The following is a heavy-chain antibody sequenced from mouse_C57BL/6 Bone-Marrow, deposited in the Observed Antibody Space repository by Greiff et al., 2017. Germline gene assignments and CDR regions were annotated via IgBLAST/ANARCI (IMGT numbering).Heavy chain of an antibody. CDR2: IDPEDGET. D-gene: IGHD2-3*01. V-gene: IGHV14-2*01. Sequence: EVQLQESGAELVKPGASVKLSCTASGFNIKDYYMHWVKQRTEQGLEWIGRIDPEDGETKYAPKFQGKATIPADTSSNTAYLQLSSLTSEDTAVYYCARLQDGYPAWCAYWGQGTLVTVSA. CDR1: GFNIKDYY. J-gene: IGHJ3*01. CDR3: ARLQDGYPAWCAY.